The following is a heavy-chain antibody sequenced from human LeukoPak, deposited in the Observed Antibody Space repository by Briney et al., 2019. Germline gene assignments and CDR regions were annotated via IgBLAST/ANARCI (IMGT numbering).Heavy chain of an antibody. CDR2: LKPGGGHQ. CDR1: GIAFCDLW. CDR3: AKDLFPNGTPYGGNFGYNYYGMDV. Sequence: GGSLRISCAGSGIAFCDLWEGRVPPGPGEGLGGVANLKPGGGHQNYVDSVKGRFTISRDNAKNTLHLHMNSLRADDTAVYYCAKDLFPNGTPYGGNFGYNYYGMDVWGQGTTVTVSS. J-gene: IGHJ6*02. D-gene: IGHD4-23*01. V-gene: IGHV3-7*03.